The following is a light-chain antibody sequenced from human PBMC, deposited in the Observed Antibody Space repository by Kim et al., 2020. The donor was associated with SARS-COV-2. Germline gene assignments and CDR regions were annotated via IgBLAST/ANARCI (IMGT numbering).Light chain of an antibody. CDR2: QAS. Sequence: DIQMTQSPSTLTASVGDRVTITCRASQSISDWSAWYQQKPGKAPKVLIYQASSLKSGAPSRFSGRGFGTEFTLTISSLQPEDFAIYYCQQYNSYSYTFGQGTKLEI. CDR3: QQYNSYSYT. J-gene: IGKJ2*01. V-gene: IGKV1-5*03. CDR1: QSISDW.